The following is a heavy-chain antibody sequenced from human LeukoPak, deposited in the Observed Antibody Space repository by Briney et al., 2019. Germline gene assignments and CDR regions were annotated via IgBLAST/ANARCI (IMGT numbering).Heavy chain of an antibody. J-gene: IGHJ4*02. Sequence: GGSLKLSCAVSGFTFSGSAMHWVRQASGKGLEWVGRVRSKANNYATEYAASVKGRFTISRDDSKNTAYLQMSGLKTEDTAVHYCTAKTYYYDSSNYRFDYWGQGTRVTVSS. CDR1: GFTFSGSA. V-gene: IGHV3-73*01. CDR2: VRSKANNYAT. D-gene: IGHD3-22*01. CDR3: TAKTYYYDSSNYRFDY.